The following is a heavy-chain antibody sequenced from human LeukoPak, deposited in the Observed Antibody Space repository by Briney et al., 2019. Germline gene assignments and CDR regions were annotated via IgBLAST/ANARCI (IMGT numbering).Heavy chain of an antibody. CDR1: GFTFSSYW. Sequence: GGSLRLSCAVSGFTFSSYWMHWVCQAQGKGLGWVSRINSDGSSTSYTDSVKGRFTISRDNAKNTLYLQMDSLRAEDTAMYYCARGTGSYYSLGYWGQGTLVTVSS. J-gene: IGHJ4*02. V-gene: IGHV3-74*01. D-gene: IGHD1-26*01. CDR2: INSDGSST. CDR3: ARGTGSYYSLGY.